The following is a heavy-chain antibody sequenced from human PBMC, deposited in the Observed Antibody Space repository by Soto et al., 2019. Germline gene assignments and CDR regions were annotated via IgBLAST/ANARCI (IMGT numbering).Heavy chain of an antibody. V-gene: IGHV3-30-3*01. Sequence: SLRPSSAASGLTFSSYAMHWVRQATGQGLEWVAVISYDGSNKYYADSAKGRFTISRDNYKNTLYLQMNSLRAEDTAVYYCARGEFYGLDVWGQGT. CDR2: ISYDGSNK. CDR3: ARGEFYGLDV. J-gene: IGHJ6*02. CDR1: GLTFSSYA. D-gene: IGHD3-10*01.